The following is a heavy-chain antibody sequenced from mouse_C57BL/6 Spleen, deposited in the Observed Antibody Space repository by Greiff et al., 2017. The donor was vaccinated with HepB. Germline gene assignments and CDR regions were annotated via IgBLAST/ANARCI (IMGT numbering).Heavy chain of an antibody. D-gene: IGHD2-1*01. CDR2: RSYSGST. CDR3: AREGYYGNWYYAMDY. CDR1: GYSITSGYT. V-gene: IGHV3-1*01. Sequence: DVKLQESGPGMVKPSQSLSLTCTVTGYSITSGYTWHWNRHFPGNKLEWMGYRSYSGSTNYNPSLKSRFSITHDTSKNHIFLKLNSVTTEDTATYSCAREGYYGNWYYAMDYWGQGTSVTVSS. J-gene: IGHJ4*01.